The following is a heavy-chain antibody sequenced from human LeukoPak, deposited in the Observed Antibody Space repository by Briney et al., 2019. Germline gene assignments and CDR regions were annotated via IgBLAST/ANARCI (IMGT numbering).Heavy chain of an antibody. Sequence: ASVKVSCKASGGTFSSYAISWVRQAPGQGLEWMGGIISMFGTANYAQKVQGRVTITADESTSTAYMELSSLRSEDTAVYYCAMSGPPVDTAMVNYYYMDVWGKGTTVTVSS. CDR2: IISMFGTA. D-gene: IGHD5-18*01. V-gene: IGHV1-69*13. CDR1: GGTFSSYA. J-gene: IGHJ6*03. CDR3: AMSGPPVDTAMVNYYYMDV.